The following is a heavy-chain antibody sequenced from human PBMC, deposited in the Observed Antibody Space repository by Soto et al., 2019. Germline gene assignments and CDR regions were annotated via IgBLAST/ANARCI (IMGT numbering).Heavy chain of an antibody. Sequence: PSHTLSLTCAISGHSLCSKIPAWNSIRQSPSRGLEWLGRTYYRSKWSTDYAISVKSQITINPDTSKKQFSLQLNSVTPEDTAVYYCTRDLRGSYDHWGQGTMVTVSS. D-gene: IGHD1-26*01. V-gene: IGHV6-1*01. CDR2: TYYRSKWST. J-gene: IGHJ5*02. CDR1: GHSLCSKIPA. CDR3: TRDLRGSYDH.